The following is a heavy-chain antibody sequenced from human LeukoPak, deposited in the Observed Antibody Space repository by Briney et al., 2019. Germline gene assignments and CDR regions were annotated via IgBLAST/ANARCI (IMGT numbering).Heavy chain of an antibody. V-gene: IGHV3-30*04. CDR1: GFTFSSYA. J-gene: IGHJ4*02. CDR2: ISYDGSNK. D-gene: IGHD5-12*01. Sequence: GGSLRLSCAASGFTFSSYAMHWVRQAPGKGLEWVAVISYDGSNKYYADSVKGRFTISRDNSKNTLYLQMNSLRAEDTAVYYCARPRAWIVATPWISSHFDYWGQGTLVAVSS. CDR3: ARPRAWIVATPWISSHFDY.